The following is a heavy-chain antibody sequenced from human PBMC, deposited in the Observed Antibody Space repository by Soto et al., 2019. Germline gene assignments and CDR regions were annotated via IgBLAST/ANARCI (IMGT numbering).Heavy chain of an antibody. CDR3: ARGFNYYGSGSCPYYYYGMDV. Sequence: EVQLVESGGGLVQPGGSLRLSCAASGFTFNSYWLHWVRQAPGKGLVWVSRINSGGSSISYADSVKGRFTVSRDNAKNTLYLQMNSLRVEDTAVYYCARGFNYYGSGSCPYYYYGMDVWGQGTTVTVS. V-gene: IGHV3-74*01. J-gene: IGHJ6*01. CDR1: GFTFNSYW. CDR2: INSGGSSI. D-gene: IGHD3-10*01.